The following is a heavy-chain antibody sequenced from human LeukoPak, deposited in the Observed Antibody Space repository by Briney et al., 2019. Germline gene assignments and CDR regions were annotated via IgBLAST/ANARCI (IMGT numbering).Heavy chain of an antibody. CDR3: AREYRINFDWSPEAFDI. V-gene: IGHV1-69*04. CDR2: IIPILGIA. D-gene: IGHD3-9*01. CDR1: GGTFSSYA. J-gene: IGHJ3*02. Sequence: SVKVSCKASGGTFSSYAISWVRQAPGQGLEWMGRIIPILGIANYAQKFQGRVTITAVKSTSTAYMELSSLRSEDTAVYYCAREYRINFDWSPEAFDIWGQGTMVTVSS.